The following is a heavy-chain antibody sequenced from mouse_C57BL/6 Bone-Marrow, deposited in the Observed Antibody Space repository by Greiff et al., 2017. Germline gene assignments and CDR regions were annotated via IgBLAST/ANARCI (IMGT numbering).Heavy chain of an antibody. CDR3: TTYGYDGTEFDY. D-gene: IGHD2-2*01. CDR2: IDPENGDT. J-gene: IGHJ2*01. CDR1: GFNIKDDY. V-gene: IGHV14-4*01. Sequence: VQLQQSGAELVRPGASVKLSCTASGFNIKDDYMHWVKQRPEQGLEWIGWIDPENGDTEYASKFQGKATITADTSSNTAYLQLSSLTSEDTAVYYCTTYGYDGTEFDYWGQGTTLAVSS.